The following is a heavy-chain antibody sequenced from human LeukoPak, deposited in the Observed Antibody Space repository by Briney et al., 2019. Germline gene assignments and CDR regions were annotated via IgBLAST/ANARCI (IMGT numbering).Heavy chain of an antibody. D-gene: IGHD3-10*01. CDR3: ATPTYYYGSGSYYNPLDY. CDR1: GLTFSSYG. J-gene: IGHJ4*02. Sequence: GGSLRLSCAASGLTFSSYGMHWVRQAPGKGLEWVAFIRYDGSNKYYADSVKGRFTISRDNSKNTLYLQMNSLRAEDTAVYYCATPTYYYGSGSYYNPLDYWGQGTLVTVSS. CDR2: IRYDGSNK. V-gene: IGHV3-30*02.